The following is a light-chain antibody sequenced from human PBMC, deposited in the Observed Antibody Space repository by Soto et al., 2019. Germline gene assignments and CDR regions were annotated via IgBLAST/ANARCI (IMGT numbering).Light chain of an antibody. CDR3: QQSYSTPPGK. CDR2: ATS. J-gene: IGKJ1*01. V-gene: IGKV1-39*01. Sequence: DIQMTQSPSSLSASVGDRVTITCRASQSIRTYLIWYQQKPGKAPKLLIYATSSLQSGVPSRFSGSGAGTDFTITISSLQPEDFATYYWQQSYSTPPGKFGQGTKVEIK. CDR1: QSIRTY.